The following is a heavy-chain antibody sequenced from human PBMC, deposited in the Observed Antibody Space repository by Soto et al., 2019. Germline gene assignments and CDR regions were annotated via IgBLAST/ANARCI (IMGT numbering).Heavy chain of an antibody. CDR2: ISDDGSNK. D-gene: IGHD2-15*01. CDR1: GFTFSSYA. V-gene: IGHV3-30-3*01. CDR3: AGDWVRVVAATARGGDY. J-gene: IGHJ4*02. Sequence: QVQLVESGGGVVQPGRSLRLSCAASGFTFSSYAMHRVRQAPGKGLEWVAVISDDGSNKYYADSVKGRFTISRDNSKNTLFLQMNSLRAEDPAVYYCAGDWVRVVAATARGGDYWGQGTLVTVSS.